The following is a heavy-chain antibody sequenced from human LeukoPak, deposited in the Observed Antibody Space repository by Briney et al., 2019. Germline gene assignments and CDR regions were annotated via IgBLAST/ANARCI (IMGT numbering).Heavy chain of an antibody. V-gene: IGHV1-46*01. Sequence: ASVKASCKASGNTFIGYWIHWVRQAPGQGLEWMGAINPRGDATIGAQKFQGRVTTTRDTSTSTVYIELSSLRSEDTAVYYCASGEVGVVYRAGGRYYYYYHAMDVWGQGTTVTVSS. CDR3: ASGEVGVVYRAGGRYYYYYHAMDV. CDR1: GNTFIGYW. D-gene: IGHD2-15*01. J-gene: IGHJ6*02. CDR2: INPRGDAT.